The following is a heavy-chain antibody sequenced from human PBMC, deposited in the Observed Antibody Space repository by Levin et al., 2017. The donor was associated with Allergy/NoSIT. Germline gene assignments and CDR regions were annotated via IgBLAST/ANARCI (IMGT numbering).Heavy chain of an antibody. CDR2: IYLSGST. V-gene: IGHV4-30-2*01. CDR1: GGSISSGGYS. D-gene: IGHD5-18*01. Sequence: SETLSLTCAVSGGSISSGGYSWSWIRQPPGKGLEWIGNIYLSGSTYYNPSLKSRVTMSVDRSKNQFSLKLSYVTAADTAVYYCARVAGYSYGYYFDYWGPGTLVTVSS. CDR3: ARVAGYSYGYYFDY. J-gene: IGHJ4*02.